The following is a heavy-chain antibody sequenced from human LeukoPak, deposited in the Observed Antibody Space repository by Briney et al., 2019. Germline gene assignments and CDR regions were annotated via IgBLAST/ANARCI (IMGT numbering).Heavy chain of an antibody. CDR1: GGSFSGYY. J-gene: IGHJ6*03. Sequence: PSETLSLTCAVYGGSFSGYYWSWIRQPPGKGLEWIGEINHSGSTNYNPSLKSRVTISVDTSKNQFSLKLSSVTAADTAVYYCARLTSRYCSSTSCYTRFVRVIAGYYMDVWGKGTTVTVSS. V-gene: IGHV4-34*01. CDR2: INHSGST. D-gene: IGHD2-2*02. CDR3: ARLTSRYCSSTSCYTRFVRVIAGYYMDV.